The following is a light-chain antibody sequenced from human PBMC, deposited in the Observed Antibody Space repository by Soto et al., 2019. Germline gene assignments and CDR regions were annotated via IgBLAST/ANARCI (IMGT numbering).Light chain of an antibody. Sequence: DIVMTQSPDSLAVSLGERATINCRSSQSVLYSTNNKNYLAWYQQKPGQPPKLLIYWASTRESGVPDRFSASGSGTDFTLTISSLQAEDVAVNNCQQYLNPPQNFGQGTKVEIK. CDR3: QQYLNPPQN. V-gene: IGKV4-1*01. CDR1: QSVLYSTNNKNY. CDR2: WAS. J-gene: IGKJ1*01.